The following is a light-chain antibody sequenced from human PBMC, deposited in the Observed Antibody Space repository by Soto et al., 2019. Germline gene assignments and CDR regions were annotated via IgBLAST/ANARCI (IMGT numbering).Light chain of an antibody. CDR1: RSDIGSNF. Sequence: QSVLSQPPSASGTPVQTVISSFSGSRSDIGSNFVNWYQHLPGTAPKLLIYNSNQRPSGVPGRFSGSKSGTSASLAISGLQSEDEADYYCAAWDDSLTGPVFGTGTKVTVL. CDR2: NSN. J-gene: IGLJ1*01. CDR3: AAWDDSLTGPV. V-gene: IGLV1-44*01.